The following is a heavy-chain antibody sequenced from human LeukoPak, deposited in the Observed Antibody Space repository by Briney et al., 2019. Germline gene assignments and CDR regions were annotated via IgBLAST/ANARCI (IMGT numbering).Heavy chain of an antibody. CDR1: GLTFSNYG. D-gene: IGHD6-13*01. J-gene: IGHJ6*04. Sequence: GGSLRLSYVASGLTFSNYGMHWVRQAPGKGLEWVAVISYEGSKTYYADSVKGRFTISRDNSKNTLYLQMNSLRAEDTAVYYCAREPAAAGREGYYGMDVWGKGTTVTVSS. CDR3: AREPAAAGREGYYGMDV. V-gene: IGHV3-30*03. CDR2: ISYEGSKT.